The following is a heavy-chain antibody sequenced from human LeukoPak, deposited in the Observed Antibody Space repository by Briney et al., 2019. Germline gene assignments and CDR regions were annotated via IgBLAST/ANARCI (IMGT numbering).Heavy chain of an antibody. Sequence: SETLSLTCTVSGGSINSSSSYWGWVRQPPGKGLEWIATIFYSGSTYYNPSLKSRVTMSLDTSKTQFSLKLRSVTAADTAVYYCARGTDMTPITGYYSFVYWGQGTLVSVSS. J-gene: IGHJ4*02. CDR1: GGSINSSSSY. V-gene: IGHV4-39*07. CDR2: IFYSGST. CDR3: ARGTDMTPITGYYSFVY. D-gene: IGHD5-24*01.